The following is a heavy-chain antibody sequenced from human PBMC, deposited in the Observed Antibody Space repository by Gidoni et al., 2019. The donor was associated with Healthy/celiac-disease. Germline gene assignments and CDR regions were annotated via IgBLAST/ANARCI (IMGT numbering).Heavy chain of an antibody. CDR1: GFTFSGYW. Sequence: EVQLVESGGGLVQPGGSLRLSCAASGFTFSGYWMPWVRQAPGKGLVWVSGINSDGSSTSYADSVKCRFTISRDNAKNTLYLQMNSLRAEDTAVYYCARVSTHYYYGMDVWGQGTTVTVSS. CDR3: ARVSTHYYYGMDV. CDR2: INSDGSST. V-gene: IGHV3-74*01. J-gene: IGHJ6*02. D-gene: IGHD2-2*01.